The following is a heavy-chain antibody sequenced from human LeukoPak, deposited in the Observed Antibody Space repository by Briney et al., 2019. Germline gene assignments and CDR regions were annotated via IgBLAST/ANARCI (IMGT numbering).Heavy chain of an antibody. V-gene: IGHV3-72*01. D-gene: IGHD6-19*01. CDR3: ARVSGWYYFDY. CDR1: GFTFSDHY. CDR2: TRNKANSYTT. Sequence: GGSLRLSCAASGFTFSDHYMDWVRQAPGKGLEWVGRTRNKANSYTTEYAASVKGRFTISRDDSKNSLYLQLNSLKTEDTAVYYCARVSGWYYFDYWGQGTLVTVSS. J-gene: IGHJ4*02.